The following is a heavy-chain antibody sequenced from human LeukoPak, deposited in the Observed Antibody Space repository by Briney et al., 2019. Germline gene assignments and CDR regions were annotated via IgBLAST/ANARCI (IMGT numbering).Heavy chain of an antibody. V-gene: IGHV1-2*02. CDR1: GYTFTGYY. J-gene: IGHJ4*02. D-gene: IGHD3-22*01. CDR3: ARARIDSSGYFLP. Sequence: GASVKVSCTASGYTFTGYYMHWVRQAPGQGLEWMGWINPNSGGTNYAQKFQGRVTMTRDTSISTAYMELRSLRSDDTAVYYCARARIDSSGYFLPWGQGTLVTVSS. CDR2: INPNSGGT.